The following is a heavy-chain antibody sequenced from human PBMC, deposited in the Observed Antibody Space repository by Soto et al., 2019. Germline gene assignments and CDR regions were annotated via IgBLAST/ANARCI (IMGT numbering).Heavy chain of an antibody. Sequence: QVQLVQSGAEVKKPGSSVKVSCKASGGTFSSYTISWVRQAPGQGLEWMGRIIPILGIANYAQKFQGRVTITADKSTSTAYMELSSLRSEDTAVYYCARDGFCIAAALDYWGQGTLVTVSS. V-gene: IGHV1-69*08. CDR1: GGTFSSYT. D-gene: IGHD6-13*01. CDR3: ARDGFCIAAALDY. CDR2: IIPILGIA. J-gene: IGHJ4*02.